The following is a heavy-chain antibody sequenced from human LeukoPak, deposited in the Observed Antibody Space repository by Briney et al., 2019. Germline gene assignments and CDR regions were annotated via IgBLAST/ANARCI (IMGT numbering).Heavy chain of an antibody. Sequence: GASVKVSCKASGGTFSSYAISWVRQAPGQGLEWMGGIIPFFGTANYAQKFQGRVTITTDESTSTAYMELSSLRSEDTAMYYCARDLRGYSYGYDYYYYYMDVWGKGTTVTVSS. CDR2: IIPFFGTA. CDR3: ARDLRGYSYGYDYYYYYMDV. J-gene: IGHJ6*03. D-gene: IGHD5-18*01. V-gene: IGHV1-69*05. CDR1: GGTFSSYA.